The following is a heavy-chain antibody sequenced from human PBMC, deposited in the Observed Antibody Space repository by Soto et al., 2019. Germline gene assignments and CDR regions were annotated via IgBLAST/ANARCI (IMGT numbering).Heavy chain of an antibody. CDR3: AREMPNWNDVHGPLDY. Sequence: GASVKVSCKASGYTFTSYGISWVRQAPGQGLEWMGWISAYNGNTNYAQKLQGRVTMTTDTSTSTAYMELRSLRSDDTAVYYCAREMPNWNDVHGPLDYWGQGTLVTVSS. J-gene: IGHJ4*02. V-gene: IGHV1-18*01. CDR1: GYTFTSYG. D-gene: IGHD1-1*01. CDR2: ISAYNGNT.